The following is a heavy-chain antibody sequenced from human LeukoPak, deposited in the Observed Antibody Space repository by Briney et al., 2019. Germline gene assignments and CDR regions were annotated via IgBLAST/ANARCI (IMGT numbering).Heavy chain of an antibody. D-gene: IGHD2/OR15-2a*01. CDR2: IRYDGSNK. CDR3: AKGISAQAGYFFDY. J-gene: IGHJ4*02. Sequence: GGSLRLSCAASGFTFSSYGMHWVRQAPGKGLEWVAFIRYDGSNKYHADSVKGRFTISRDNSKNSLYLQMNSLRAEDTAVYYCAKGISAQAGYFFDYWGQGTWSPSPQ. V-gene: IGHV3-30*02. CDR1: GFTFSSYG.